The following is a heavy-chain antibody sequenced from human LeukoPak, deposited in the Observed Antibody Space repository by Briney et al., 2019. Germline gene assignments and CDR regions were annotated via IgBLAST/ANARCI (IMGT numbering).Heavy chain of an antibody. CDR3: AKDGIAARPLNWFDP. V-gene: IGHV3-23*01. CDR1: GFTFSSYA. D-gene: IGHD6-6*01. Sequence: GGSLRLSCAAAGFTFSSYAMSWVRQAPGKGLEWVSAISGSGGSTYYADSVKGRFTISRDNSKNTLYLQMNSLRAEDTAVYYCAKDGIAARPLNWFDPWGQGTLVTVSS. CDR2: ISGSGGST. J-gene: IGHJ5*02.